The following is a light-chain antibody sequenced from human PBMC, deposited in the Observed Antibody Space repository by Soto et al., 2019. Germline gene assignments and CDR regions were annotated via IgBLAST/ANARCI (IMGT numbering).Light chain of an antibody. Sequence: EIVLTQSPATLSLSPGERATLSCRASQSIRSYLAWYQQKPGQAPRLLIYDASNRAAGTPARFSGSGSGTDFTLTISSLEPEDAAVYYCQQSSDSLTFGPGTKVDIK. V-gene: IGKV3-11*01. CDR3: QQSSDSLT. CDR2: DAS. J-gene: IGKJ3*01. CDR1: QSIRSY.